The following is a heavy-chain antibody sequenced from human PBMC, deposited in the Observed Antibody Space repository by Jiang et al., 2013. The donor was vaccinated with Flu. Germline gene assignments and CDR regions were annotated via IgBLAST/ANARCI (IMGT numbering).Heavy chain of an antibody. D-gene: IGHD6-13*01. J-gene: IGHJ4*02. CDR1: GFTFSSYA. Sequence: AASGFTFSSYAMSWVRPGVQGRGLEWVSAISGSGGSTYYADSVKGRFTISRDNSKNTLYLQMNSLRAEDTAVYYCAKDEAAAGPYYFDYWGQGTLVTVSS. V-gene: IGHV3-23*01. CDR3: AKDEAAAGPYYFDY. CDR2: ISGSGGST.